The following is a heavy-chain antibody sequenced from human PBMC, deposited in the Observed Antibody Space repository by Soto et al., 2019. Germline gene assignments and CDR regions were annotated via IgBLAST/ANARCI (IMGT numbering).Heavy chain of an antibody. CDR3: ATTRRVSDY. V-gene: IGHV3-23*04. CDR2: ISGSGGST. D-gene: IGHD6-13*01. J-gene: IGHJ4*02. CDR1: GFTFSSYS. Sequence: EVQLVESGGGLVKPGGSLRLSCAASGFTFSSYSMNWVRQAPGKGLEWVSAISGSGGSTYYADSVKGRFTISRDNSKNTRYLQMNSLRAEDTAVYYCATTRRVSDYWGQGTLVTVSS.